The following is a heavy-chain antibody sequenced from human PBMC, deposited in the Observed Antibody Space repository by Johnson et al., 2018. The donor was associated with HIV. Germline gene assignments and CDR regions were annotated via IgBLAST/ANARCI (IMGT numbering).Heavy chain of an antibody. Sequence: EVQLVESGGGLVQPGGSLRLSCAASGFTFSSYAMSWVRQAPGKGLEWVSGISWNSGSIGYADSVKGRFTISRDNAKNSLYLQMNSLRAEDTALYYCAKASSGWYTAFDIWGQGTMVTVSS. CDR2: ISWNSGSI. D-gene: IGHD6-19*01. CDR1: GFTFSSYA. CDR3: AKASSGWYTAFDI. V-gene: IGHV3-9*01. J-gene: IGHJ3*02.